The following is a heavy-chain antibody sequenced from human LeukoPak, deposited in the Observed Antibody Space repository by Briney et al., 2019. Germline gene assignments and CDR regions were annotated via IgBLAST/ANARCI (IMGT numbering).Heavy chain of an antibody. V-gene: IGHV4-59*01. J-gene: IGHJ4*02. Sequence: SETLSLTCTVSGGSLSSYYWSWIRQPPGKGLEWIGYIYYNGNTNYNPSLKRRVTMSVDTSRNRFSLKLTSVTAADTAVYYCASLGYWGQGTLVTVSS. CDR1: GGSLSSYY. CDR3: ASLGY. CDR2: IYYNGNT.